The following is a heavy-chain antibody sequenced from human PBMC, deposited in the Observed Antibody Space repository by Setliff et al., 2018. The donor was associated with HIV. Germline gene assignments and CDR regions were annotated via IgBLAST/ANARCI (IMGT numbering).Heavy chain of an antibody. CDR2: IRGKSDII. CDR1: GGTFSSYA. Sequence: SCKASGGTFSSYAISWVRQAPGKGLEWISHIRGKSDIIKYAESVMGRFTISRDNAKNSLYLEMNSLRAEDTAIYYCARDYNYIFDSWGQGVLVTVSS. CDR3: ARDYNYIFDS. V-gene: IGHV3-48*01. J-gene: IGHJ4*02. D-gene: IGHD3-22*01.